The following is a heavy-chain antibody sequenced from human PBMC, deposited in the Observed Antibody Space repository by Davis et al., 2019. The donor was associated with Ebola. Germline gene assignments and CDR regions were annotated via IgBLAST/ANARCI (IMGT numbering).Heavy chain of an antibody. V-gene: IGHV1-8*01. Sequence: ASVQVSFMASVYTFTSYDINWVRQATGQGLEWMGWMNPNSGNTGYAQKFQGRVTMTRNTSISTAYMELSSLRSEDTAVYYCAITIYDFWSGYYTGYFGYWGQGTLVTVSS. J-gene: IGHJ4*02. CDR3: AITIYDFWSGYYTGYFGY. D-gene: IGHD3-3*01. CDR1: VYTFTSYD. CDR2: MNPNSGNT.